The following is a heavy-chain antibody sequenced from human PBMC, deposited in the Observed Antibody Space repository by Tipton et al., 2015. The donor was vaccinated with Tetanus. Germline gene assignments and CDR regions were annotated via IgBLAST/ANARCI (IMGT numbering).Heavy chain of an antibody. CDR2: IYNSGST. J-gene: IGHJ4*02. CDR1: GGSISSGGYY. D-gene: IGHD1-26*01. V-gene: IGHV4-31*11. Sequence: GLVKPSQTLSVTCAVSGGSISSGGYYWSWIRQRPGKGLEWIGDIYNSGSTYYNPSLKSRVTILVGTTKNQFSLKLKSVTAADTAVYYCARDQARGARGWNYFDYWGQGSLVTVSS. CDR3: ARDQARGARGWNYFDY.